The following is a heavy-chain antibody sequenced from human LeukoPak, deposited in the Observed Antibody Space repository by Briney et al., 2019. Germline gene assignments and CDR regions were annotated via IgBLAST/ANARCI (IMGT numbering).Heavy chain of an antibody. D-gene: IGHD3-3*01. V-gene: IGHV4-4*07. Sequence: PSETLSLTCTVSGGSTSNYFCTWLRQSAGKGLEWIGRIHTSGSTNYNPSLKSRVSMSVDTSKNQFSLKLSSVTAADTAVYYCARDPEGHGYYFDYWGREPWSPSPQ. CDR3: ARDPEGHGYYFDY. CDR2: IHTSGST. CDR1: GGSTSNYF. J-gene: IGHJ4*02.